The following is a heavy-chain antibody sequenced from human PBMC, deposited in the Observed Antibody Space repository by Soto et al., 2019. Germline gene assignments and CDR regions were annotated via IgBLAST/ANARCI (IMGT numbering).Heavy chain of an antibody. CDR3: AGFPGSYGDSSGYYRCCNGMDV. D-gene: IGHD3-22*01. CDR2: IYYSGST. J-gene: IGHJ6*02. Sequence: SETLSLTCTVSGGSISSGGYYWSWIRPHPGRGLEWIGYIYYSGSTYYNPSLKSRVTISVDTSKNQFSLKLSSVTAADWAVYYWAGFPGSYGDSSGYYRCCNGMDVWGQVTTVTVSS. CDR1: GGSISSGGYY. V-gene: IGHV4-31*03.